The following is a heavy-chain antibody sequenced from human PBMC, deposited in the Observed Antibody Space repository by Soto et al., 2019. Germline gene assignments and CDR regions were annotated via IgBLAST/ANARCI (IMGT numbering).Heavy chain of an antibody. V-gene: IGHV3-33*01. D-gene: IGHD3-10*01. J-gene: IGHJ4*02. CDR2: IWYDGSNK. CDR3: ASALETGDY. CDR1: GFTFSNYG. Sequence: QVQLVESGGGVVQPGRSLRLSCVASGFTFSNYGMHWVRQAPGKGPKWVAVIWYDGSNKDYADSVKGRFTISRDNSRNTLYLQMNSLRAEDTAVYYCASALETGDYWGQGTLVTVSS.